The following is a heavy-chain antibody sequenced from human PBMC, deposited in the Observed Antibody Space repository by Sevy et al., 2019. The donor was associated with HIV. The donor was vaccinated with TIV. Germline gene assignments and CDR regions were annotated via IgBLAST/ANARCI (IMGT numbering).Heavy chain of an antibody. CDR3: ARGSRRDYDSSGTWNYFDY. CDR2: ITGGSSYI. J-gene: IGHJ4*02. CDR1: GFTFSSYT. D-gene: IGHD3-22*01. V-gene: IGHV3-21*04. Sequence: GGSLRLSCAASGFTFSSYTMNWVRQAPGKGLEWVSSITGGSSYIYYADSVKGRFTISRDNAKNSLYLQMNSLRAEDTAVYYCARGSRRDYDSSGTWNYFDYWGQGTLVTVSS.